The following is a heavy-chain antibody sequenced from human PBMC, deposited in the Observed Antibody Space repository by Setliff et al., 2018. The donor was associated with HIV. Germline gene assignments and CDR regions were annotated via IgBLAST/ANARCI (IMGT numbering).Heavy chain of an antibody. Sequence: ASVKVSCKASGYTFTSYGISWVRQAPGQGLEWMGWISAYNGNTNYAQKLQGRVTMTTDTSTSTAYMELRSLRSDDTAVYYCARGRRQGEQQGGGSDDYWGQGTLVTVSS. CDR3: ARGRRQGEQQGGGSDDY. CDR1: GYTFTSYG. V-gene: IGHV1-18*01. J-gene: IGHJ4*02. CDR2: ISAYNGNT. D-gene: IGHD3-16*01.